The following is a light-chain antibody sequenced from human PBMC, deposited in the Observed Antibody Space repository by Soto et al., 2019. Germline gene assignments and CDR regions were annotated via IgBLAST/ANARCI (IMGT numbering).Light chain of an antibody. CDR1: QSVSSN. CDR2: DAS. V-gene: IGKV3-15*01. CDR3: QQYGNSAYT. J-gene: IGKJ2*01. Sequence: EIELTQSPPTLSVSQGEAATLSCRASQSVSSNLVWYQQKPGQAPRLLIYDASTRATGIPDRFSGSGSGTDFTLAISRLEPEDFAVYYCQQYGNSAYTFGQGTK.